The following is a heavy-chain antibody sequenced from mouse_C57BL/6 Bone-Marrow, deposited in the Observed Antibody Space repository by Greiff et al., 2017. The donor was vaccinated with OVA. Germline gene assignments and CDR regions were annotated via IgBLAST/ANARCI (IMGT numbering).Heavy chain of an antibody. CDR3: ARYSNFYYFDY. V-gene: IGHV1-42*01. D-gene: IGHD2-5*01. CDR1: GYSFTGYY. CDR2: INPSTGGT. J-gene: IGHJ2*01. Sequence: VHVKQSGPELVKPGASVKISCKASGYSFTGYYMNWVKQSPEKSLEWIGEINPSTGGTTYNQKFKAKATLTVDKSSSTAYMQLKSLTSEDSAVYYCARYSNFYYFDYWGQGTTLTVSS.